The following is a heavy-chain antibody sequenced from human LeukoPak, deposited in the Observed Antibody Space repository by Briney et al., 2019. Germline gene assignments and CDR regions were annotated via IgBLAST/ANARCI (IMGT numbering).Heavy chain of an antibody. CDR3: ASSGYSSSWYGV. CDR1: GGSISSYY. CDR2: IYYSGST. Sequence: SETLSLTCTVSGGSISSYYWSWIRQPPGKGLEWIGYIYYSGSTNYNPSLKSRVTISVDTSKNQFSLKLSSVTAADTAVYYCASSGYSSSWYGVWGRGTLVTVSS. D-gene: IGHD6-13*01. V-gene: IGHV4-59*01. J-gene: IGHJ4*02.